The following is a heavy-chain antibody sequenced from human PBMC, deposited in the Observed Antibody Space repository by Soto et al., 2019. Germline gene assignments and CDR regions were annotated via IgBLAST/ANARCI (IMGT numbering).Heavy chain of an antibody. J-gene: IGHJ5*02. D-gene: IGHD1-26*01. CDR2: IIPIFGTA. Sequence: QVQLVQSGAEVKKPGASVKVSCKASGYTFSSYAISWVRQAPGQGLEWMGGIIPIFGTANYAQKFQGRVTITADKSTSTAYMELSSLRSEDTAVYYCARGLLVGATTSHWFDPWGQGTLVTVSS. CDR1: GYTFSSYA. V-gene: IGHV1-69*06. CDR3: ARGLLVGATTSHWFDP.